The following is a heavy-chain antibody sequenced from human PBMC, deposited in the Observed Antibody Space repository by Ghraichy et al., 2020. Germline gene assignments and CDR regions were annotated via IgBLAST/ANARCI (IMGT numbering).Heavy chain of an antibody. CDR1: GFSLSTSGVG. CDR3: AHSKSRDGYNYGGALWAFDI. J-gene: IGHJ3*02. CDR2: IYWDDDK. D-gene: IGHD5-24*01. V-gene: IGHV2-5*02. Sequence: SGPTLVKPTQTLTLTCTFSGFSLSTSGVGVGWIRQPPGKALEWLALIYWDDDKRYSPSLKSRLTITKDTSKNQVVLTMTNMDPVDTATYYCAHSKSRDGYNYGGALWAFDIWGQGTMVTVSS.